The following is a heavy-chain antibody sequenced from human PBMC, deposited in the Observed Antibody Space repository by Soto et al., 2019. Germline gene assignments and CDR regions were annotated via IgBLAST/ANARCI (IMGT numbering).Heavy chain of an antibody. CDR1: GFTFSNAW. D-gene: IGHD4-17*01. CDR2: IKSKTDGGTT. CDR3: TTGGYYGDRLDY. V-gene: IGHV3-15*07. J-gene: IGHJ4*02. Sequence: GGSLRLSCAASGFTFSNAWMDWVLQAPWKGLEWVGRIKSKTDGGTTDYAAPVKGRFTISRDDSKNTLYLQMNSLKTEDTAVYYCTTGGYYGDRLDYWGQGTLVTVSS.